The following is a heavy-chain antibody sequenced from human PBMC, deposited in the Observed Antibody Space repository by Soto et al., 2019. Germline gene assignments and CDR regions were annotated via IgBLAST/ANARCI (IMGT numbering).Heavy chain of an antibody. D-gene: IGHD3-9*01. Sequence: GASVKVSCKASGYTFTSYDINWVRQATGQGLEWMGWMNPNSGNTGYAQKFQGRVTITADKSTSTAYMELSSLRSEDTAVYYCARGILTGPPPNNYYYMDVWGKGTTVTVSS. CDR2: MNPNSGNT. CDR1: GYTFTSYD. J-gene: IGHJ6*03. CDR3: ARGILTGPPPNNYYYMDV. V-gene: IGHV1-8*01.